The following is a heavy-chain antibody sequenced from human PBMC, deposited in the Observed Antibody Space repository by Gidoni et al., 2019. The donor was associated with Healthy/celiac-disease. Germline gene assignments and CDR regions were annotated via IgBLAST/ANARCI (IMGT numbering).Heavy chain of an antibody. Sequence: EVQLVESGGGVVRPGGSLRLSCAASGFTFDDYGMSWVRQAPGKGLGCVSGINWNGGSTGYAESVKGRFTISRDNAKNSLYLQMNSLRAEDTALYYCARAQYCSGGSCFTMFDIWGQGTMVTVSS. J-gene: IGHJ3*02. CDR1: GFTFDDYG. D-gene: IGHD2-15*01. CDR3: ARAQYCSGGSCFTMFDI. V-gene: IGHV3-20*04. CDR2: INWNGGST.